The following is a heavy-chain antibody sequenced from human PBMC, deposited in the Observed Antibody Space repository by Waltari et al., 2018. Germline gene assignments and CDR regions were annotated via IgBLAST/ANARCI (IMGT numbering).Heavy chain of an antibody. Sequence: EVQLVESGGGLVNPGGSLRLSCAASGMTFSNAWMSWVRQAPGKGLEWVDRIRSKAYDGTKDYAAPVISRFSISRDETTNMLYLHMNSLKTEDTAVYYCTTDLGDYHQSSGYPYFDYWGQGSLVTVSS. CDR3: TTDLGDYHQSSGYPYFDY. CDR1: GMTFSNAW. D-gene: IGHD3-22*01. V-gene: IGHV3-15*01. CDR2: IRSKAYDGTK. J-gene: IGHJ4*02.